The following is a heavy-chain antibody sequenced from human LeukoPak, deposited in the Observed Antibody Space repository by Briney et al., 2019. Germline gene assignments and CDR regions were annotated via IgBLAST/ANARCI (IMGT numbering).Heavy chain of an antibody. CDR1: GGTFSSYA. CDR2: IIPIFGTA. D-gene: IGHD3-16*01. J-gene: IGHJ4*02. Sequence: ASVKVSCKASGGTFSSYAISWVRQAPGQGLEWMGGIIPIFGTANYAQKFQGRVTITTDESTSTAYMELSSLGSEDTAVYYCAMDPWGIRPVDYWGQGTLVTVSS. V-gene: IGHV1-69*05. CDR3: AMDPWGIRPVDY.